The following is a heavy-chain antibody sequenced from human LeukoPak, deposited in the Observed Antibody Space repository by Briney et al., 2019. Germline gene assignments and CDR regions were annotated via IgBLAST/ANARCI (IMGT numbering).Heavy chain of an antibody. CDR1: GYTFTSYD. CDR3: ARGRAGGGSGSYSSPTYYYYDYMDV. CDR2: MNPLCGNA. D-gene: IGHD3-10*01. J-gene: IGHJ6*03. Sequence: ASVKVSCKASGYTFTSYDINWVRQATGQGLEWMGWMNPLCGNAGYAQKFQGRVTFTRNTSIRTAYMELSSLRSEDTAVYYCARGRAGGGSGSYSSPTYYYYDYMDVWGKGTTVTVS. V-gene: IGHV1-8*03.